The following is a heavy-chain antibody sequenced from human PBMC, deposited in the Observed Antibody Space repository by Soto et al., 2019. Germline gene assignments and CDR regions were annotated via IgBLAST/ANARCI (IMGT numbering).Heavy chain of an antibody. J-gene: IGHJ4*02. CDR2: FDPEDGET. CDR1: GYTFTSYA. V-gene: IGHV1-24*01. D-gene: IGHD3-16*02. CDR3: AKGPPGRLTTSYPYFDY. Sequence: ASVKVSCKASGYTFTSYAMHWVRQAPGQRLEWMGRFDPEDGETIYAQKFQGRVTMTEDTSTDTAYMELSSLRSEDTAVYYCAKGPPGRLTTSYPYFDYWGQGTLVTVSS.